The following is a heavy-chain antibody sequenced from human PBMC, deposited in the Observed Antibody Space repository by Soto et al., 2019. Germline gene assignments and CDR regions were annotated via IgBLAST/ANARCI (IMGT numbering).Heavy chain of an antibody. CDR2: ISYDGSNK. CDR1: GFTFSSYG. CDR3: AKDRYYGSGSYYYYYYGMDV. J-gene: IGHJ6*02. Sequence: HPGGSLRLSCAASGFTFSSYGMHWVRQAPGKGLEWVAVISYDGSNKYYADSVKGRFTISRDNSKNTLYLQMNSLRAEDTAVYYCAKDRYYGSGSYYYYYYGMDVWGQGTTVTVSS. D-gene: IGHD3-10*01. V-gene: IGHV3-30*18.